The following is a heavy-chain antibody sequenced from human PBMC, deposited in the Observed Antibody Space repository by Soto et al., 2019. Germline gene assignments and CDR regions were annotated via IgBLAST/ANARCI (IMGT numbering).Heavy chain of an antibody. J-gene: IGHJ6*02. Sequence: QVQLVESGGGVVQPGRSLRLSCAASGFTFSSYGMHWVRQAPGKGLEWVAVIWYDGSNKYYADSVKGRFTISRDNSKNPLYLQMNRLRAEDTAVYYCARSIAAAGSFGPYYYYGMDVWGQGTTVTVSS. CDR1: GFTFSSYG. CDR3: ARSIAAAGSFGPYYYYGMDV. CDR2: IWYDGSNK. V-gene: IGHV3-33*01. D-gene: IGHD6-13*01.